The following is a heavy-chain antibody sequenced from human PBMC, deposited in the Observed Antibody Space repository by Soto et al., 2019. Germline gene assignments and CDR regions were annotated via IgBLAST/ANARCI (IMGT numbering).Heavy chain of an antibody. CDR1: GFTFSSYA. J-gene: IGHJ4*02. D-gene: IGHD1-1*01. CDR2: ISYDGRNK. V-gene: IGHV3-30*04. Sequence: QVQLVESGGGVVQPGRSLRLSCAASGFTFSSYAMHWVRQAPGKGLEWVAVISYDGRNKNYADSVKGRFTISRDKSKNTLYLQMNSLRAGDTAVYNCARELERLFDYWGQGTLVTVSS. CDR3: ARELERLFDY.